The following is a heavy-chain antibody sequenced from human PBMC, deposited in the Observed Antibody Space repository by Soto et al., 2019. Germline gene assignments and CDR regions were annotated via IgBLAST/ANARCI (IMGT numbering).Heavy chain of an antibody. CDR1: GDSVTSGSYY. Sequence: QVQLQESAPGLVKPSETLSLTCIVSGDSVTSGSYYWTWLRQHPGKGLEWIGYISYTGRTKYNPSLQSRVTISVDTSKNVFSLILSSVTTADTAVYFCAREWGLLPYYVTNVWGHGTAVTVSS. D-gene: IGHD7-27*01. J-gene: IGHJ6*02. V-gene: IGHV4-61*03. CDR2: ISYTGRT. CDR3: AREWGLLPYYVTNV.